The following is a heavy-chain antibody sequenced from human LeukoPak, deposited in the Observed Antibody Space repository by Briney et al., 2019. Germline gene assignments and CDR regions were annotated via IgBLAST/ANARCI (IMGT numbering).Heavy chain of an antibody. D-gene: IGHD5-18*01. CDR1: GGSISSYY. CDR2: IYYSGST. CDR3: AREMMVDTAMALFGY. J-gene: IGHJ4*02. V-gene: IGHV4-59*01. Sequence: PSETLSLTCTVSGGSISSYYRSWIRQPPGKGLEWIGYIYYSGSTNYNPSLKSRVTISVDTSKNQFSLKLSSVTAADTAVYYCAREMMVDTAMALFGYWGQGTLVTVSS.